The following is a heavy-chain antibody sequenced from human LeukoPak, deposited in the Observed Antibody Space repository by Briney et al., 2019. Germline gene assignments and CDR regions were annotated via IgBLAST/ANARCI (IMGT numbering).Heavy chain of an antibody. V-gene: IGHV4-31*03. D-gene: IGHD5-24*01. Sequence: PSETLSLTCTVSGASISSGGFFWSWIRQRPGTGLERIGYIFNSGSTHYSPSLKSRLTISLDTSKNQFSLKLTSVTAADTAVYYCARDRGPRYGMDVWGQGTTVTVSS. CDR3: ARDRGPRYGMDV. CDR2: IFNSGST. CDR1: GASISSGGFF. J-gene: IGHJ6*02.